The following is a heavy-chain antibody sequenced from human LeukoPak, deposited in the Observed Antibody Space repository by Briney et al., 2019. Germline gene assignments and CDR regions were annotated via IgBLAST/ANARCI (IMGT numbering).Heavy chain of an antibody. D-gene: IGHD3-22*01. CDR3: ARTMIVRAKPFDY. CDR1: GGSISSSNW. Sequence: SETLSLTCTVSGGSISSSNWWSWVRQPPGKGLEWIGEIYHSGSTNYNPSLKSRVTISVDKSKNQFSLKLSSVTAADTAVYYCARTMIVRAKPFDYWGQGTLVTVSS. V-gene: IGHV4-4*02. CDR2: IYHSGST. J-gene: IGHJ4*02.